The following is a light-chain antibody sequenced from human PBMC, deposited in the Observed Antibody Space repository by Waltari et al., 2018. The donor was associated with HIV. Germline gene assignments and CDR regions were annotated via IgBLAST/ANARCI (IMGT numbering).Light chain of an antibody. Sequence: DIQMTQSPSSLSASVGDGVSITCQASDDIIFYLNWFQQKPGTAPKLLIYDASHLETGVSSRFTANGSETDFTFTITTLQAEDVGTYYCQQFYRLPITFGQGTRLDIK. J-gene: IGKJ5*01. CDR2: DAS. CDR1: DDIIFY. V-gene: IGKV1-33*01. CDR3: QQFYRLPIT.